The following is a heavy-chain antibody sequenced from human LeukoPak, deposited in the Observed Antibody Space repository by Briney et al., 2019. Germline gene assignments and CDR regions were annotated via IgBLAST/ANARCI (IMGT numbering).Heavy chain of an antibody. CDR1: GFTSSAYD. Sequence: GGSLRLSCAASGFTSSAYDMHWVRQITGGGLEWVSTSGTVGDTFYSDSVKGRFAISRENAKNSVHLQMNSLRVEDSAIYFCVRAAMPYIINGRRFDYWGQGTLVTVSS. J-gene: IGHJ4*02. V-gene: IGHV3-13*04. D-gene: IGHD2-2*01. CDR2: SGTVGDT. CDR3: VRAAMPYIINGRRFDY.